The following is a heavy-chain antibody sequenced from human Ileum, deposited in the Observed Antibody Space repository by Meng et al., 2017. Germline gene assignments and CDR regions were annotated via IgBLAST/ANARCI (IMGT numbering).Heavy chain of an antibody. CDR2: ISSGSDYV. V-gene: IGHV3-21*04. Sequence: EVQLVESGGGLVTPGWSLRLSCAASGFPFSSHSMNWIRQAPGKSLEWVSFISSGSDYVYYGDSVRGRFTVSRDNAKNALYLQMDSLRVEDTALYFCARHLGYCSGGSCHQWGQGTLVTVSS. CDR1: GFPFSSHS. D-gene: IGHD2-15*01. CDR3: ARHLGYCSGGSCHQ. J-gene: IGHJ4*02.